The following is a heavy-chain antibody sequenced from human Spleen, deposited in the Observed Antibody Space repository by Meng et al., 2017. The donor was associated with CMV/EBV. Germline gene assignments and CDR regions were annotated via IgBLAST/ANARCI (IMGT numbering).Heavy chain of an antibody. Sequence: QAQLQESGPGLVKPLQTLSLTCTVSGGSISSGDYYWSWIRQPPGKGLEWIGYIYYSGSTYYNPSLKSRVTISVDTSKNQFSLKLSSVTAADTAVYYCARGGYYDSSGAPRFDYWGQGTLVTVSS. CDR1: GGSISSGDYY. V-gene: IGHV4-30-4*08. CDR3: ARGGYYDSSGAPRFDY. J-gene: IGHJ4*02. CDR2: IYYSGST. D-gene: IGHD3-22*01.